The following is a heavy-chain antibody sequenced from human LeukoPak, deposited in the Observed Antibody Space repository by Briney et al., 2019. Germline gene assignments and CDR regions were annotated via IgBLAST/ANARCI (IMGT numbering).Heavy chain of an antibody. CDR1: GFTFSDYY. Sequence: GGALRLSCAASGFTFSDYYMSWIRQAPGKGLEWVSYISSSGSIIYYADSVKGRFTISRDNAKNSLYLQMNSLRAEDTAVYYCARDHCSGGSCSYYYYYGMDVWGQGTTVTVSS. CDR3: ARDHCSGGSCSYYYYYGMDV. J-gene: IGHJ6*02. CDR2: ISSSGSII. V-gene: IGHV3-11*01. D-gene: IGHD2-15*01.